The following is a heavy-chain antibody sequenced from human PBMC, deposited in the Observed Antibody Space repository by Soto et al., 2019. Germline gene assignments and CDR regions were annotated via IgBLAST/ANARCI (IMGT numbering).Heavy chain of an antibody. CDR1: SDSICRCGYY. V-gene: IGHV4-31*03. Sequence: SETLSLTCPVSSDSICRCGYYWCWIRQHPGKGLEWIGYIYYSGSTYYNPSLKSRVTISVDTSKNQFSLKLSSVTAADTAVYYCARGRNTEWLRFFWFDPWGQVTLFTVSS. J-gene: IGHJ5*02. CDR2: IYYSGST. CDR3: ARGRNTEWLRFFWFDP. D-gene: IGHD5-12*01.